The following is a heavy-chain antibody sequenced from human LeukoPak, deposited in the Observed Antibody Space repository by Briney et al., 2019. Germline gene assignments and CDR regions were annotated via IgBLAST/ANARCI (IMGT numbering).Heavy chain of an antibody. Sequence: PSETLSLTCTVSGGAFSGNTYYWGWIRQPPGKGLEWIGYIYYNENSNYSPSLKGRVTLSVDTSRNQFSLHLASVTAADTAMYYCARDGGLQSHFDFWGQGILVTVAS. D-gene: IGHD3-16*01. CDR2: IYYNENS. CDR1: GGAFSGNTYY. V-gene: IGHV4-61*01. CDR3: ARDGGLQSHFDF. J-gene: IGHJ4*02.